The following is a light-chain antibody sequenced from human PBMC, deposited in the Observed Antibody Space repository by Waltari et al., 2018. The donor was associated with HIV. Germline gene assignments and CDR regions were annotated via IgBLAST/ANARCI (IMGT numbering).Light chain of an antibody. Sequence: QSVLTQPPSVSGAPGPRVTISCPGSSSNLGAGYDVHWYQQHPGAAPKLLIFANTNRPSGVPDRFSGSKSGTSASLAITGVQAEDEAVYYCQSYDSSLSEGVFGGGTKLAVL. CDR1: SSNLGAGYD. J-gene: IGLJ3*02. CDR3: QSYDSSLSEGV. CDR2: ANT. V-gene: IGLV1-40*01.